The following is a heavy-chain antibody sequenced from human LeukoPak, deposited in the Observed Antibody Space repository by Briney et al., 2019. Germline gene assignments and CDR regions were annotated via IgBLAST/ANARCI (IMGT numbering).Heavy chain of an antibody. CDR1: GFTFNRFY. D-gene: IGHD2-2*02. V-gene: IGHV3-64*04. J-gene: IGHJ6*02. CDR3: ARDRYCSSTSCYSAYYYGMDV. CDR2: ISSNGATT. Sequence: PGGSLRLSCSASGFTFNRFYLHWVRQAPGKGLEFVSHISSNGATTYYADSVKGRFTISRDNSKNTLYLQMNSLRTEDTAVYYCARDRYCSSTSCYSAYYYGMDVWGQGTTVTVSS.